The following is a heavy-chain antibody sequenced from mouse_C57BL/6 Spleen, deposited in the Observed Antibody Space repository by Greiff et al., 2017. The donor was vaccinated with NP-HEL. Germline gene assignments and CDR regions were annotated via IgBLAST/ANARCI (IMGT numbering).Heavy chain of an antibody. V-gene: IGHV1-64*01. CDR1: GYTFTSSW. CDR3: ARVYGTLLFDY. Sequence: VQLQQSGAELVKPGASVKLSCKASGYTFTSSWMHWVKQRPGQGLEWIGMIHPNSGSTNYNEKFKSKATLTADKSSSTAYMQLSSLTSEDSAVYYCARVYGTLLFDYWGQGTTLTVSS. CDR2: IHPNSGST. D-gene: IGHD1-1*01. J-gene: IGHJ2*01.